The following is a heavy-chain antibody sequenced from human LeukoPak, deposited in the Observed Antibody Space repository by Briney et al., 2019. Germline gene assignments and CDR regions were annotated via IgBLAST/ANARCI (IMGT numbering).Heavy chain of an antibody. D-gene: IGHD4-17*01. J-gene: IGHJ4*02. CDR2: INPNSGGT. CDR3: ARGPYGDYVPFRLDKPLDY. CDR1: GYTFTGYY. V-gene: IGHV1-2*04. Sequence: GASVKVSCKASGYTFTGYYMHWVRQAPGQGLEWMGWINPNSGGTNYAQKFQGWVTMTRDTSISTAYMELSRLRSDDTAVYYCARGPYGDYVPFRLDKPLDYWGQGTLVTVSS.